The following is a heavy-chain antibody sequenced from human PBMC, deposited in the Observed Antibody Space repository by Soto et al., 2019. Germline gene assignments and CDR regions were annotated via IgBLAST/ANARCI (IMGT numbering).Heavy chain of an antibody. CDR3: ARGVHYDSSGYYYFY. J-gene: IGHJ4*02. V-gene: IGHV1-69*13. CDR1: GGTFSTYA. D-gene: IGHD3-22*01. Sequence: SVKVSCKASGGTFSTYAIDWVRQAPGQGLEWMGGIIPLFGTTKYAQNFQGRITITADESTNTAYMELRSLRSQDTAVYYCARGVHYDSSGYYYFYWGQGTLVTVSS. CDR2: IIPLFGTT.